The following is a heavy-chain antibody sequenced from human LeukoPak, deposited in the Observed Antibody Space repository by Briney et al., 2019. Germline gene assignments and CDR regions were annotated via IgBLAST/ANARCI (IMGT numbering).Heavy chain of an antibody. J-gene: IGHJ4*02. CDR1: GFTFSSYT. CDR2: FSGSGGST. V-gene: IGHV3-23*01. CDR3: AKSGYNRFDY. Sequence: GGSLRLSCAASGFTFSSYTMNWVRQAPGKGLEWVSSFSGSGGSTYYADSVKGRFTISRDNSKNTLYLQMISLRAEDTAVYYCAKSGYNRFDYWGQGTLVTVSS. D-gene: IGHD5-24*01.